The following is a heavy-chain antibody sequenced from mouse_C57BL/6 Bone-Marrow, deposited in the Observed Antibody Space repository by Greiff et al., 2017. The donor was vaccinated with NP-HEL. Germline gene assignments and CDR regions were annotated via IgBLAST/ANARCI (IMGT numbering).Heavy chain of an antibody. CDR1: GYTFTSYW. D-gene: IGHD2-2*01. CDR3: AREGYYNAMDY. J-gene: IGHJ4*01. CDR2: IDPSDSYT. Sequence: QVQLKQPGAELVMPGASVKLSCKASGYTFTSYWMHWVKQRPGQGLEWIGEIDPSDSYTNYNQKFKGKSTLTVDKSSSTAYMQLSSLTSEDSAVYYCAREGYYNAMDYWGQGTSVTVSS. V-gene: IGHV1-69*01.